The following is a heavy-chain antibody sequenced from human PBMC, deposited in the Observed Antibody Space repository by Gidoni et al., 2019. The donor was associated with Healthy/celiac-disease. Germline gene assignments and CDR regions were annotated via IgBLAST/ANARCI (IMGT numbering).Heavy chain of an antibody. J-gene: IGHJ3*02. CDR2: ISAYNGNT. V-gene: IGHV1-18*01. CDR3: ARERYYYGSDPAFDI. CDR1: GYTFTSNG. D-gene: IGHD3-10*01. Sequence: QVQLVQSGAEVKKPGASVKVSCKASGYTFTSNGISWVRQAPGQGLEWMGWISAYNGNTKYAQKLQGRVTMTTDTSTSTAYMELRSLRSDDTAVYYCARERYYYGSDPAFDIWGQGTMVTVSS.